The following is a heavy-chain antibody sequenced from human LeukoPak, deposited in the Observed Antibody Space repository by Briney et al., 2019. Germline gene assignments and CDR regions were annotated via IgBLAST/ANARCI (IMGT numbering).Heavy chain of an antibody. CDR1: GGSISSGGYY. J-gene: IGHJ5*02. D-gene: IGHD3-10*01. CDR2: IYYSGST. V-gene: IGHV4-31*03. CDR3: ARDGRYGSGSYYIEWFDP. Sequence: SQTLSLTCTVSGGSISSGGYYWSWIRQPPGKGLEWIGYIYYSGSTYYNPSLKSRVTISVDTSKNPFSLKLSSVTAADTAVYYCARDGRYGSGSYYIEWFDPWGQGTLVTVSS.